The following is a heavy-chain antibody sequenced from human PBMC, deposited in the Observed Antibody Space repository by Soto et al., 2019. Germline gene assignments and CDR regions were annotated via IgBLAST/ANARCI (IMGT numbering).Heavy chain of an antibody. D-gene: IGHD3-10*01. CDR1: GFTFDDYA. V-gene: IGHV3-9*01. CDR3: ANLPLYGSGFDC. J-gene: IGHJ4*02. Sequence: EVQLVESGGGLVQPGRSLRLSCAASGFTFDDYAIHWVRQAPGKGLEWVSGINWNGDATGYADSVKGRFTISRDNAKNFLYLQMNSLTTEDTAVYYCANLPLYGSGFDCWGQGTLVTVSS. CDR2: INWNGDAT.